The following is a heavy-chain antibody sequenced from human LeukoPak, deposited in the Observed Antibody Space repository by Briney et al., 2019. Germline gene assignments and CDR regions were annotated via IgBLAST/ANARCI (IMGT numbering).Heavy chain of an antibody. D-gene: IGHD6-19*01. CDR3: AKDSGIAVAGYYYGMDV. CDR1: GFTFDDYA. CDR2: ISWNSGSI. V-gene: IGHV3-9*01. Sequence: GGSLRLSCAASGFTFDDYAMPWVRQAPGKGLEWVSGISWNSGSIGYADSVKGRFTISRDNAKNSLYLQMNSLRAEDTALYYCAKDSGIAVAGYYYGMDVWGQGTTVTVSS. J-gene: IGHJ6*02.